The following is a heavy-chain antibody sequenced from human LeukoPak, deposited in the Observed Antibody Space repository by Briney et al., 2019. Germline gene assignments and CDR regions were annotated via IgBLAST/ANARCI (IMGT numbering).Heavy chain of an antibody. J-gene: IGHJ6*02. V-gene: IGHV4-31*03. Sequence: PSETLSLTCTVSGGSISSGGYYWSWIRQHLGKGLEWIGYIYYSGSTYYNPSLKSRVTISVNTSKNQFSLKLSSVTVADTAVYYCARSGYSYGSYYYYGMGVWGHGTTVTVSS. CDR2: IYYSGST. CDR3: ARSGYSYGSYYYYGMGV. D-gene: IGHD5-18*01. CDR1: GGSISSGGYY.